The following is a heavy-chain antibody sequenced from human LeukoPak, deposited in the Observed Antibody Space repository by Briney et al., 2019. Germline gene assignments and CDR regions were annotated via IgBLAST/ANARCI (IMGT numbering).Heavy chain of an antibody. CDR1: RFTFSNYA. J-gene: IGHJ3*02. D-gene: IGHD1-14*01. CDR2: ISSNGGNT. Sequence: GGSLRLSCAASRFTFSNYAMHWVRQAPGKGLEHVSAISSNGGNTHYANSVKGRFTISRDNSKNALYLQMGSLRAEDMAVYYCARLPVDAFDIWGQGTMVTVSS. V-gene: IGHV3-64*01. CDR3: ARLPVDAFDI.